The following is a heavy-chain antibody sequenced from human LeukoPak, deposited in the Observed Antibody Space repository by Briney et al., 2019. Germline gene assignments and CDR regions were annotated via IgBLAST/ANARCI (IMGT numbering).Heavy chain of an antibody. J-gene: IGHJ4*02. CDR2: INHSGST. Sequence: SETLSLTCAVYGGSFSGYYWSWIRQPPGKGLGWIGEINHSGSTNYNPSLKSRVTISVDTSKNQFSLKLSSVTAADTAVYYCARNGAPDYWGQGTLVTVSS. CDR1: GGSFSGYY. V-gene: IGHV4-34*01. CDR3: ARNGAPDY. D-gene: IGHD2-8*01.